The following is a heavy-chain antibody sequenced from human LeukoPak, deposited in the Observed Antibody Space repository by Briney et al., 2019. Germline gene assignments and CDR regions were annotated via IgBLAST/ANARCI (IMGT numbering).Heavy chain of an antibody. V-gene: IGHV2-70*04. J-gene: IGHJ3*01. Sequence: SGPALVKPTQTLTLTCTFSGFSLSTTGSRVSWIRQAPGKALEWLARVDWDDDKFYSTSLKARLTIPKDTSRNQVVLRMTNMDPVDTATYCCARGMAAVTAFDLWGQGTMVTVSS. CDR1: GFSLSTTGSR. CDR3: ARGMAAVTAFDL. CDR2: VDWDDDK. D-gene: IGHD5-24*01.